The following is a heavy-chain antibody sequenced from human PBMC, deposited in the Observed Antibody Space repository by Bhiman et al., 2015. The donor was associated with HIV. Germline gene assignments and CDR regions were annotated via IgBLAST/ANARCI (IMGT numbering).Heavy chain of an antibody. CDR2: INDDGSST. V-gene: IGHV3-74*01. CDR3: VRASLEWLTELDY. J-gene: IGHJ4*02. CDR1: GFTFSSYW. D-gene: IGHD3-3*01. Sequence: EVQLVESGGGLVQPGGSLRLSCAASGFTFSSYWMHWVRQAPGKGPVWVSRINDDGSSTSYADSVKGRFIISRDNVKRTLYVQMNRLGAEDTGIYYCVRASLEWLTELDYWGQGALVTVSS.